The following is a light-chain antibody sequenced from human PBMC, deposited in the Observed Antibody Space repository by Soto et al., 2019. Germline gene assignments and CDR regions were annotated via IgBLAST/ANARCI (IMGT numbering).Light chain of an antibody. CDR3: CSYVGATTYV. CDR1: SSTVGGFNV. V-gene: IGLV2-23*01. J-gene: IGLJ1*01. Sequence: QSALAQPASVSGSPGQSITISCTGTSSTVGGFNVVSWYQQHPGEAPKVIIYEGIKRPSGISNRFSGSNSGSTAPLTISGLQAEDEADYYCCSYVGATTYVFGTGTKVTVL. CDR2: EGI.